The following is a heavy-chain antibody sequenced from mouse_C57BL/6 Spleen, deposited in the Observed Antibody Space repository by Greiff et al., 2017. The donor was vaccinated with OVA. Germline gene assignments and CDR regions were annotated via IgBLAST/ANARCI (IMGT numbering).Heavy chain of an antibody. CDR2: ISDGGSYT. Sequence: VQLKESGGGLVKPGGSLKLSCAASGFTFSSYAMSWVRQTPEKRLEWVATISDGGSYTYYPDNVKGRFTISRDNAKNNLYLQMSHLKSEDTAMYYCARDHDYRFAYWGQGTLVTVSA. CDR1: GFTFSSYA. V-gene: IGHV5-4*01. D-gene: IGHD2-13*01. CDR3: ARDHDYRFAY. J-gene: IGHJ3*01.